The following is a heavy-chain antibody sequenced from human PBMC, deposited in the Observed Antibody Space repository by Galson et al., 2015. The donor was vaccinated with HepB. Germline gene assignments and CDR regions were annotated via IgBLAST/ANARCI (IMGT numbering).Heavy chain of an antibody. D-gene: IGHD3-3*01. V-gene: IGHV3-30*18. Sequence: SLRLSCAASGFTFSSYGMHWVRQAPGKGLEWVAVISYDGSNKYYADSVKGRFTISRDNSKNTLYLQMNSLRAEDTAVYYCAKDGDFWSGYSFRATWFDTWGQGTLVTVSS. CDR3: AKDGDFWSGYSFRATWFDT. J-gene: IGHJ5*02. CDR2: ISYDGSNK. CDR1: GFTFSSYG.